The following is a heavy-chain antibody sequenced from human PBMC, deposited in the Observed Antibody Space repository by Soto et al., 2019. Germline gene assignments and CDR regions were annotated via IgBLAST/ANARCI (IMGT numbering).Heavy chain of an antibody. V-gene: IGHV1-46*03. CDR1: GYTFTSYX. CDR3: ARGYDFWSGSYYMDV. J-gene: IGHJ6*03. D-gene: IGHD3-3*01. Sequence: QVQLVQSGAEVKKPGASVKVSCKASGYTFTSYXXXXXRQXPGQGLEWMGIINLSGGSTSYAQKFQGRVTMTRDTSTSTVYMELSSLRSEDTAVYYCARGYDFWSGSYYMDVWGKGTTVTVSS. CDR2: INLSGGST.